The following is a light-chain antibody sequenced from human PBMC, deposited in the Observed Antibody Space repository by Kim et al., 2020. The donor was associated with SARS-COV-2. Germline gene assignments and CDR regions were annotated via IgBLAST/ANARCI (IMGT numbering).Light chain of an antibody. CDR1: QSVSSNY. V-gene: IGKV3-20*01. CDR2: GAS. J-gene: IGKJ1*01. Sequence: SPGERATLSCRARQSVSSNYLAWYQRKPGQAPRLLIYGASSRATGIPDRFSGSGSGTDFTLTISRLEPEDFAVYYCQQYGSSPRTFGQGTKVDIK. CDR3: QQYGSSPRT.